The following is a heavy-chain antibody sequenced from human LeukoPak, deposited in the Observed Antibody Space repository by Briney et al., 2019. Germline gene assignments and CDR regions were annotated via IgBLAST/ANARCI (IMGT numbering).Heavy chain of an antibody. D-gene: IGHD6-13*01. Sequence: GGSLRLSCAASGFAFSGYGMSWVRQAPGKGLEWVSGISSSGSSTFYADSVKGRFTISRDSSKNTLYLQMNSLRGEDTAIYFCPKGPEYSSTWKVFHFWGQGTLVTVSS. CDR3: PKGPEYSSTWKVFHF. CDR1: GFAFSGYG. CDR2: ISSSGSST. V-gene: IGHV3-23*01. J-gene: IGHJ4*02.